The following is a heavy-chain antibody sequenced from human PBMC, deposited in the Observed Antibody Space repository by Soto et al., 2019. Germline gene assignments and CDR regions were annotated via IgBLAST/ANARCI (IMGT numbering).Heavy chain of an antibody. Sequence: SVKVSCKASGGTFSSYAISWVRQAPGQGLEWMGGIIPIFGTANYAQKFQGRVTITADESTSTAYMELSSLRSEDTAVYYCARGLYCTNGVCYSLLDYWGQGTLVTVSS. V-gene: IGHV1-69*13. D-gene: IGHD2-8*01. CDR1: GGTFSSYA. J-gene: IGHJ4*02. CDR2: IIPIFGTA. CDR3: ARGLYCTNGVCYSLLDY.